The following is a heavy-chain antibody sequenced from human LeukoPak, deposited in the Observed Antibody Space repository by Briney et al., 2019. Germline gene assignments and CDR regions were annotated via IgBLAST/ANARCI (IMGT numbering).Heavy chain of an antibody. Sequence: SGTLSLTCAVSGGSISSSNWWSWVRQPPGKGLEWIGEIYHSGSTNYNPSLKSRVTISVDKSKNQFSLKLSSVTAADTAVYYCASDVSYYYDSSGYSGGAFDIWGQGTMVTVSS. CDR3: ASDVSYYYDSSGYSGGAFDI. CDR2: IYHSGST. CDR1: GGSISSSNW. J-gene: IGHJ3*02. V-gene: IGHV4-4*02. D-gene: IGHD3-22*01.